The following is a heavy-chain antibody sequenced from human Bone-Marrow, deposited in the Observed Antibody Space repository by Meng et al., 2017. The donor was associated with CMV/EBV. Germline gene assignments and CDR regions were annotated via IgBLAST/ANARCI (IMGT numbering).Heavy chain of an antibody. D-gene: IGHD5-12*01. CDR3: ARIPWLYGAMDV. J-gene: IGHJ6*02. Sequence: GSLRLSCTVSGGSINSYYWSWIRQPPGKGLEWIGYVNYNGITNYNPSLKSRVTISVDTSKKQFSLKLTSVTAADTAVYYCARIPWLYGAMDVWGQGTKVTVSS. V-gene: IGHV4-59*01. CDR2: VNYNGIT. CDR1: GGSINSYY.